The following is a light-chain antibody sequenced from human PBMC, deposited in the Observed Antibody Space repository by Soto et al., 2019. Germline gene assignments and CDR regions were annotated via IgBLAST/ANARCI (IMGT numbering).Light chain of an antibody. CDR1: SSDIGRYNL. Sequence: QSVLTQPASVSGSPGQSITISCTGTSSDIGRYNLVSWYQQHPGKAPKLIIYEDIERPSGVSDRVSGSKSGNTASLTISGLQTEDEADYYCCSYAGGASVVFGGATKLTVL. CDR3: CSYAGGASVV. V-gene: IGLV2-23*01. J-gene: IGLJ2*01. CDR2: EDI.